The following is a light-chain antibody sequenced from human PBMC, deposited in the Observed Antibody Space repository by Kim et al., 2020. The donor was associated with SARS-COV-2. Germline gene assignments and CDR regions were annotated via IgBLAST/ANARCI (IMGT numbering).Light chain of an antibody. CDR2: DAS. CDR1: QDIERY. J-gene: IGKJ3*01. Sequence: GAVGNRVTIPCQASQDIERYLNWFQQKPGKAPKLLIYDASNLEFGVPSRFSGSGSGTHFSFTITSLHPEDVATYYCQQSDKLPLTFGPGTKVDIK. V-gene: IGKV1-33*01. CDR3: QQSDKLPLT.